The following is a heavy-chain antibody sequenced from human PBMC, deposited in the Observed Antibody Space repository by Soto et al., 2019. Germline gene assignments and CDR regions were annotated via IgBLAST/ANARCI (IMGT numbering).Heavy chain of an antibody. CDR3: ARTYSSGWYGVDLFFDY. CDR2: IYHSGST. CDR1: GYSISSGYY. Sequence: TLSLTCAASGYSISSGYYWGWIRQPPGKGLEWIGSIYHSGSTYYNPSLKSRVTISVDTSKNQFSLKLSSVTAADTAVYYCARTYSSGWYGVDLFFDYWGQGTLVTVSS. J-gene: IGHJ4*02. D-gene: IGHD6-19*01. V-gene: IGHV4-38-2*01.